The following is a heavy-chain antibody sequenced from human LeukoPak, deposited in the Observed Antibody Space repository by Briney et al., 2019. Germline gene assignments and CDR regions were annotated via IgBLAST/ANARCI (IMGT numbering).Heavy chain of an antibody. D-gene: IGHD6-13*01. CDR2: LYYSGST. CDR3: AIHGEAAAVDAWYFDL. Sequence: PSETLSLTCTVCGDSIRSYYWSWIRQPPGKGLEWIGYLYYSGSTNYNPSLKSRVTISVDTTKNQFSLKLSSVTVAETGVYGCAIHGEAAAVDAWYFDLWGRGTLVTVSS. V-gene: IGHV4-59*08. J-gene: IGHJ2*01. CDR1: GDSIRSYY.